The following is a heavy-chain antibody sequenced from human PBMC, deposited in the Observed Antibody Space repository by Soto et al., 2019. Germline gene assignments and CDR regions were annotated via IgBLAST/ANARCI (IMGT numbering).Heavy chain of an antibody. CDR3: ARVVPGAEAWFGP. J-gene: IGHJ5*02. CDR1: GYTFSNYG. D-gene: IGHD2-2*01. CDR2: ISLYSDGT. Sequence: ASGKVSGKTSGYTFSNYGITWVRQAPGQPLEWLGWISLYSDGTNYAQKFQGRVSMTTDTSTTTAYMELRSLRSDDTAAYYCARVVPGAEAWFGPWGQGTLVTVSS. V-gene: IGHV1-18*01.